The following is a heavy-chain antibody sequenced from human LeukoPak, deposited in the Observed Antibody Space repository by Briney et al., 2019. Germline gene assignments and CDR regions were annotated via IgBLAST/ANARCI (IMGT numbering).Heavy chain of an antibody. CDR3: ASSLLGWFSSESS. V-gene: IGHV3-21*01. CDR2: ISSSSSYI. D-gene: IGHD6-19*01. J-gene: IGHJ5*02. Sequence: GGSLRLSCAASGFTFSSDSMNWVRQAPGKGLEWVSSISSSSSYIYYADSVKGRFTISRDNAKNSLYLQMNSLRAEDTAVYYCASSLLGWFSSESSWGQGTLVTVSS. CDR1: GFTFSSDS.